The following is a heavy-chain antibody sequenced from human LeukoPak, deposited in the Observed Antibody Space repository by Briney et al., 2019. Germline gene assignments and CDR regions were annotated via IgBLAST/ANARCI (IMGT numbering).Heavy chain of an antibody. J-gene: IGHJ3*02. V-gene: IGHV4-59*01. Sequence: SETLSLTCTVSGGSISSYYWSWIRQPPGKGLEWIGYIYYSGSTNYNPSLKSRVTISVDTSKNQFSLKLSSVTAADTAVYYCARGQQGEGLRFLEWLLGAFDIWGQGTMVTVSS. CDR3: ARGQQGEGLRFLEWLLGAFDI. CDR2: IYYSGST. D-gene: IGHD3-3*01. CDR1: GGSISSYY.